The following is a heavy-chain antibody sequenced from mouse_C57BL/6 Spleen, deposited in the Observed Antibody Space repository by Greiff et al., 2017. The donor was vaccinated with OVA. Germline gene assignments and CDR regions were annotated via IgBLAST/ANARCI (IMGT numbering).Heavy chain of an antibody. V-gene: IGHV5-4*01. CDR3: AREWTGTYYFDY. CDR2: ISDGGSYT. Sequence: EVKLQESGGGLVKPGGSLKLSCAASGFTFSSYAMSWVRQTPEKRLEWVATISDGGSYTYYPDNVKGRFTITRDNAKNNLYLQMSHLKSEDTAMYYCAREWTGTYYFDYWGQGTTLTVSS. D-gene: IGHD4-1*01. J-gene: IGHJ2*01. CDR1: GFTFSSYA.